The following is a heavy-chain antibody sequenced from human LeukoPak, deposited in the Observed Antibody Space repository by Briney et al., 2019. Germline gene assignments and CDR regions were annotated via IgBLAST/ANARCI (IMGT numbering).Heavy chain of an antibody. V-gene: IGHV1-18*01. Sequence: GASVKVSCKASGYTFINYAISWVRQAPGQGLEWMGWISAYNGNTNYAQKLQGRVTMTTDTSTSTAYMELRSLRSDDTAVYYCARDRLVVAAAGTGWFDPWGQGTLVTVSS. CDR3: ARDRLVVAAAGTGWFDP. J-gene: IGHJ5*02. CDR1: GYTFINYA. CDR2: ISAYNGNT. D-gene: IGHD6-13*01.